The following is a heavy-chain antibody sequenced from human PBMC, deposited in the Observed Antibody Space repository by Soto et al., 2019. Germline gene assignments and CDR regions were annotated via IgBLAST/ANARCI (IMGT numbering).Heavy chain of an antibody. CDR3: ASYSLSLSMMGDLAFDM. J-gene: IGHJ3*02. Sequence: EVQLVESGGGLVQPGGCLRFSCAASGFTFSRNWMHWVRQAPGKGLVWVSRINSDGSTTDYADSVKGRFTTSRDNAKNTLYLQMNSLRAEDTAVYYCASYSLSLSMMGDLAFDMWGQETVVTVSS. CDR1: GFTFSRNW. D-gene: IGHD3-22*01. V-gene: IGHV3-74*01. CDR2: INSDGSTT.